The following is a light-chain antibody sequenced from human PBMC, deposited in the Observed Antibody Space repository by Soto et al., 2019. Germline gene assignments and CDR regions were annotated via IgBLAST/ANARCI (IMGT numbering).Light chain of an antibody. CDR1: SSNIGSNT. J-gene: IGLJ1*01. Sequence: QLVLTQPPSASGTPGQRVTISCSGSSSNIGSNTVKWYQQLPGTAPKLLIHSNIKRPSGVPDRFSGSKSGTSASLAISGLQSEDEADYYCAAWDDSLNVYVFGTGTKVTVL. CDR2: SNI. CDR3: AAWDDSLNVYV. V-gene: IGLV1-44*01.